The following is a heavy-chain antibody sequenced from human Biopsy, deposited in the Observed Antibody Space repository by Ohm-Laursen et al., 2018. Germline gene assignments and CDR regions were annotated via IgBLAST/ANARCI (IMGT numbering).Heavy chain of an antibody. D-gene: IGHD3-22*01. V-gene: IGHV1-2*02. CDR3: TRGGYYYDSLAYYYWFDP. CDR1: GYTFTGYH. Sequence: SVKVSCKASGYTFTGYHVHWVRQAPGQGLEWMGWINAKTGDTNYAQKFQGRVTMTGDTSISTAYVDLSSLRSDDTAVYYCTRGGYYYDSLAYYYWFDPWGQGTLVTVSS. J-gene: IGHJ5*02. CDR2: INAKTGDT.